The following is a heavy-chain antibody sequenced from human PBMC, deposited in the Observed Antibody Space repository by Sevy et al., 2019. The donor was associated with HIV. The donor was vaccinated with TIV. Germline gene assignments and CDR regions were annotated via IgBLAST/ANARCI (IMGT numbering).Heavy chain of an antibody. CDR3: ARGIFGSGSRLGLGY. Sequence: GGSLRLSCEASGFSISEYWMTWVRQAPGKGLEWVANMRQDGRETYYVDSVKGRFTVSRDNAKNSLWLQMYSLRAEDTAVYYCARGIFGSGSRLGLGYWGQGTLVTVSS. CDR2: MRQDGRET. CDR1: GFSISEYW. J-gene: IGHJ4*02. V-gene: IGHV3-7*03. D-gene: IGHD3-10*01.